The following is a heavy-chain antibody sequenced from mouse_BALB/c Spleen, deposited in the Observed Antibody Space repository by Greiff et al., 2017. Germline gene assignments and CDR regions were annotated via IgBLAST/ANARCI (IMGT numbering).Heavy chain of an antibody. V-gene: IGHV1-5*01. CDR3: THRYDAWFAY. J-gene: IGHJ3*01. CDR2: IYPGNSDT. CDR1: GYTFTSYW. D-gene: IGHD2-14*01. Sequence: VQLQQSGTVLARPGASVKMSCKASGYTFTSYWMHWVKQRPGQGLEWIGAIYPGNSDTSYNQKFKGKAKLTAVTSTSTAYMELSSLTNEDSAVYYCTHRYDAWFAYWGQGTLVTVSA.